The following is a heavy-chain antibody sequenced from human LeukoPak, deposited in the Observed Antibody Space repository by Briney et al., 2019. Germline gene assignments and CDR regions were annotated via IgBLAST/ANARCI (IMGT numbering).Heavy chain of an antibody. CDR3: ARVRDGYGSLDAFDI. Sequence: ASVKVSCKASGGTFSSYAICWVRQAPGQGLEWMGGIIPIFGTANYAQKFQGRVTITADESTSTAYMELSSLRSEDTAVYYCARVRDGYGSLDAFDIWGQGTMVTVSS. J-gene: IGHJ3*02. D-gene: IGHD5-24*01. CDR2: IIPIFGTA. V-gene: IGHV1-69*13. CDR1: GGTFSSYA.